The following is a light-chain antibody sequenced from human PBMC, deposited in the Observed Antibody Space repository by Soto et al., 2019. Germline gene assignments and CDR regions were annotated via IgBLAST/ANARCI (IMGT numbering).Light chain of an antibody. CDR3: QTWGTGIQV. J-gene: IGLJ3*02. CDR2: LNSDGSH. V-gene: IGLV4-69*01. Sequence: QPVLIQSPSASASLGASVKLICTLTSGHSGYAIAWHQQQPEKGPRYLMKLNSDGSHTKGDGIPDRFSGSSSGAERYLTISSLQSEDEADYYCQTWGTGIQVFGGGTKVTVL. CDR1: SGHSGYA.